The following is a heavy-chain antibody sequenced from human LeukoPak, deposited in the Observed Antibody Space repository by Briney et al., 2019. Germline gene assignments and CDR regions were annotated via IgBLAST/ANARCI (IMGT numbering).Heavy chain of an antibody. CDR2: IYSGGST. CDR3: TKGAAGAY. D-gene: IGHD7-27*01. CDR1: GFSDSSNY. V-gene: IGHV3-66*01. J-gene: IGHJ4*02. Sequence: PGGSLRLSCAASGFSDSSNYMSWVRQAPGKGLEWASVIYSGGSTYYADSVKGRFTISRDNSKNTLYLQMNSLRAEDTAVHYCTKGAAGAYWGQGTLVTVSS.